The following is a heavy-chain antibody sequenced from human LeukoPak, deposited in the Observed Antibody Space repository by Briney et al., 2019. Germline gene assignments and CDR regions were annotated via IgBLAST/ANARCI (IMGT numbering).Heavy chain of an antibody. CDR1: GYTFTSYA. V-gene: IGHV1-3*01. D-gene: IGHD5-18*01. J-gene: IGHJ4*02. CDR2: INAGNGNT. CDR3: ARAWIQLWFPFDY. Sequence: GASVKVSCKASGYTFTSYAMHWVRQAPGQRLEWMGWINAGNGNTKYSQKFQGRVTITRDTSTSTAYMELSSLRSEDTAVYYCARAWIQLWFPFDYWGQGTLVTVSS.